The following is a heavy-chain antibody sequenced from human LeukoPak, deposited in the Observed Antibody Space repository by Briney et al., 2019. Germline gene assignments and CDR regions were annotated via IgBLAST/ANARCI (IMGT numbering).Heavy chain of an antibody. CDR3: ARARGSGSYYRPLDY. Sequence: ASVKVSCKASGYTFTGYYMHWVRQAPGQGLEWMGRINPNSGGTNYAQKFQGRVTTTRDTSISTAYMELSRLRSDDTAVYYCARARGSGSYYRPLDYWGQGTLVTVSS. CDR1: GYTFTGYY. CDR2: INPNSGGT. V-gene: IGHV1-2*06. D-gene: IGHD3-10*01. J-gene: IGHJ4*02.